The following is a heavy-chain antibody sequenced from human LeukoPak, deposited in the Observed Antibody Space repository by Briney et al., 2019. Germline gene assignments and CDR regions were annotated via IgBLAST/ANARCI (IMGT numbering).Heavy chain of an antibody. CDR1: GGSISSSSYY. D-gene: IGHD6-19*01. Sequence: SETLSLTCTVSGGSISSSSYYWGWIRQPPGKGLEWIGSIYYSGSTYYNPSLKSRVTISVDTSKNQFSLKLSSVTAADTAVYYCARDSSGWYRLDYWGQGTLVTVSS. V-gene: IGHV4-39*07. CDR2: IYYSGST. J-gene: IGHJ4*02. CDR3: ARDSSGWYRLDY.